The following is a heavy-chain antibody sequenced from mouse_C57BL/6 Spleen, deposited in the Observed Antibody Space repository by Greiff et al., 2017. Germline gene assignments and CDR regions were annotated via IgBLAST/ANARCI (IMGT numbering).Heavy chain of an antibody. J-gene: IGHJ3*01. Sequence: EVKVEESGGGLVQPGGSMKLSCAASGFTFSDAWMDWVRQSPEKGLEWVAEIRNKANNHATYYAESVKGRFTISRDDSKSSVYLQMNSLRAEDTGIYYCTGGDYYGSSYGWFAYWGQGTLVTVSA. D-gene: IGHD1-1*01. V-gene: IGHV6-6*01. CDR3: TGGDYYGSSYGWFAY. CDR1: GFTFSDAW. CDR2: IRNKANNHAT.